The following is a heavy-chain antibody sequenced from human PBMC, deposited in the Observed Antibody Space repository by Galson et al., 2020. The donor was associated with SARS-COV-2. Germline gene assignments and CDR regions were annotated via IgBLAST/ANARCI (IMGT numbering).Heavy chain of an antibody. Sequence: GGSLRLSCTASGFTFSGYAMHWVRQAPGKGLEWVAVISYDGSNKYYADSVKGRFTISRDNTKNTLCLQMNSLRVEDTAVYYCATGRGYYDSSGYYTLDYWGQGTLVTVSS. D-gene: IGHD3-22*01. V-gene: IGHV3-30*04. CDR2: ISYDGSNK. CDR1: GFTFSGYA. CDR3: ATGRGYYDSSGYYTLDY. J-gene: IGHJ4*02.